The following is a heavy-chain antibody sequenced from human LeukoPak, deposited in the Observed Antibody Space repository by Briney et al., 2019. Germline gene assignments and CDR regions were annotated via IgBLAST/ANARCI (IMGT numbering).Heavy chain of an antibody. CDR2: ISYDGSNK. CDR3: AKDLGPVGATSPLDY. V-gene: IGHV3-30*18. D-gene: IGHD1-26*01. CDR1: GFTFSSYG. Sequence: GGSLRLSCAASGFTFSSYGMHWVRQAPGKGLEWVAVISYDGSNKYYADSVKGRFTISRDNSKNTLYLQMNSLRAEDTAVYYCAKDLGPVGATSPLDYWGQGTLVTVS. J-gene: IGHJ4*02.